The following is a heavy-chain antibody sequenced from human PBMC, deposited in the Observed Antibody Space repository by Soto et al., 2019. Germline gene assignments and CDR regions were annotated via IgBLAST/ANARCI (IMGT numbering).Heavy chain of an antibody. CDR3: ARVRVDYYDSSGYYLFDY. V-gene: IGHV4-30-4*01. J-gene: IGHJ4*02. CDR1: GGSISSGDYY. CDR2: IYYSGST. D-gene: IGHD3-22*01. Sequence: PSETLSLTCTVSGGSISSGDYYWSWIRQPPXKGLEWTGYIYYSGSTYYNLSLKSRVTISVDTSKNQFSLKLSSVTAADTAVYYCARVRVDYYDSSGYYLFDYWGQGTLVTVSS.